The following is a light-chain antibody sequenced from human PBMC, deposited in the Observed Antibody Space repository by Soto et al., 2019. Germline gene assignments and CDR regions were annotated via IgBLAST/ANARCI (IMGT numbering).Light chain of an antibody. CDR1: QSISTF. Sequence: DILMTQSPSALSASVGDRVTITCRASQSISTFLAWYQQKPGKAPSLLIYYASNLQSGVPSRFGGSGSGTEFSLTISTLQPDDFATYYCQQYNSYPYTFGQGTKLEIK. J-gene: IGKJ2*01. CDR3: QQYNSYPYT. CDR2: YAS. V-gene: IGKV1-5*03.